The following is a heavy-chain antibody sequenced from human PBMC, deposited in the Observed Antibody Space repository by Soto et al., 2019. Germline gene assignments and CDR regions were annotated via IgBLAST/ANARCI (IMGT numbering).Heavy chain of an antibody. CDR2: ISFDGADA. J-gene: IGHJ4*02. V-gene: IGHV3-30*03. CDR1: GFTFDNYG. D-gene: IGHD6-19*01. CDR3: ARVAVAGPIDY. Sequence: GGSLRLSCAASGFTFDNYGIHWVRQAPGKGLEWVAVISFDGADAYYAASVKGRFTISRDKAKNTLYLQMNSLRAEDTAVYYCARVAVAGPIDYWGQGTLVTVSS.